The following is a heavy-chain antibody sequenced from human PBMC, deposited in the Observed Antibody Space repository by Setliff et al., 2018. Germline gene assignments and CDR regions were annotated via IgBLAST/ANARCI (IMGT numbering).Heavy chain of an antibody. J-gene: IGHJ5*02. Sequence: GGSLRLSCAASGFTFSDYAMSWVRQAPGKGLEWVSTISGSAGSIHLADSVKGRFTISRDNSKNTLYLQMNNLRDEDTAVYYCARIDATIFAATGPFDPWGQGTLVTVSS. CDR1: GFTFSDYA. V-gene: IGHV3-23*01. CDR3: ARIDATIFAATGPFDP. D-gene: IGHD3-3*01. CDR2: ISGSAGSI.